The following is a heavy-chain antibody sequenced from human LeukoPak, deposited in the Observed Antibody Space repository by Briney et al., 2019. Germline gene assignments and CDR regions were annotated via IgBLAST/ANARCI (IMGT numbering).Heavy chain of an antibody. CDR2: ISDIGSI. CDR1: GGSISSYY. J-gene: IGHJ4*02. V-gene: IGHV4-59*08. CDR3: ASSVLLWFGELTTFDY. Sequence: SETLSLTCTVSGGSISSYYWSWIRQPPGKGLEWIAYISDIGSINYNPSLKSRVTISLDTSKNQFSLKLSSVTAADTAVYYCASSVLLWFGELTTFDYWGQGTLVTVSS. D-gene: IGHD3-10*01.